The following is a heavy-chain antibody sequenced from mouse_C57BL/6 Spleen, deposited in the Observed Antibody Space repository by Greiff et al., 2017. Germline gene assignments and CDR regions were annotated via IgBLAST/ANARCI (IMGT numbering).Heavy chain of an antibody. J-gene: IGHJ2*01. V-gene: IGHV1-64*01. D-gene: IGHD1-1*01. CDR3: ASSYGSSYRVRYYFDY. Sequence: QVQLQQPGAELVKPGASVKLSCKASGYTFTSYWMHWVKQRPGQGLEWIGMIHPNSGSTNYNEKFKSKATLTVDKSSSTAYMQLSSLTSEDSAVYDCASSYGSSYRVRYYFDYWGQGTTLTVSS. CDR2: IHPNSGST. CDR1: GYTFTSYW.